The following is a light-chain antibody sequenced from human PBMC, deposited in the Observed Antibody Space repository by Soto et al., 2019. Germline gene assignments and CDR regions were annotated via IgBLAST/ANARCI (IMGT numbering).Light chain of an antibody. CDR2: EVS. Sequence: GLAHPPSASGSPGQSVTISCTGTSSDVGGYNYVSWYQQHPGKAPKLMIYEVSKRPSGVPDRFSGSKSGNTASLTVSGLQAEDEADYYCSSYAGSNNFVFGTGTKVTVL. J-gene: IGLJ1*01. CDR3: SSYAGSNNFV. V-gene: IGLV2-8*01. CDR1: SSDVGGYNY.